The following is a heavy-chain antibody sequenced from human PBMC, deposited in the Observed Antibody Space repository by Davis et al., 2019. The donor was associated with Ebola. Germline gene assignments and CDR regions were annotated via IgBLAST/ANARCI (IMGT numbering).Heavy chain of an antibody. Sequence: SETLSLTCTVSGGSISSSSYYWGWIRQPPGKGLEWIGSIYYSGSTYYNPSLKSRVTISVDTSKNQFSLKLSSVTAADTAVYYCARLASYYYDSSGYYRSDAFDIWGQGTMVTVSS. CDR3: ARLASYYYDSSGYYRSDAFDI. D-gene: IGHD3-22*01. J-gene: IGHJ3*02. CDR2: IYYSGST. CDR1: GGSISSSSYY. V-gene: IGHV4-39*01.